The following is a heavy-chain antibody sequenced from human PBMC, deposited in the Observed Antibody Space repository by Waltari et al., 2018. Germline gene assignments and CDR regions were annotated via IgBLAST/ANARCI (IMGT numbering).Heavy chain of an antibody. V-gene: IGHV3-21*01. D-gene: IGHD6-19*01. CDR2: ISSSSSYI. CDR1: GFTFSSYS. Sequence: EVQLVESGGGLVKPGGSLRLSCAASGFTFSSYSMNWVRQAPGKGLEWVSSISSSSSYINYADSVKGRFTIARDNAKNSLYLQMNSLRAEDTAVYYCARSVAGTMDAFDIWGQGTMVTVSS. CDR3: ARSVAGTMDAFDI. J-gene: IGHJ3*02.